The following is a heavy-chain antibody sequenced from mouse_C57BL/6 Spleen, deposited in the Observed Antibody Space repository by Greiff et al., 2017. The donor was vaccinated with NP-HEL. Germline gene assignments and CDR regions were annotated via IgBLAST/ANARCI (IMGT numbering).Heavy chain of an antibody. J-gene: IGHJ2*01. CDR3: ARTSDYYGSSPLDY. Sequence: VQLQQPGAELVMPGASVKLSCKASGYTFTSYWMHWVKQRPGQGLEWIGEIDPSDSYTNYNQKFKGKSTLTVDKSSSTAYMQLSSLTSEDSAVYYCARTSDYYGSSPLDYWGQGTTLTVSS. CDR2: IDPSDSYT. V-gene: IGHV1-69*01. CDR1: GYTFTSYW. D-gene: IGHD1-1*01.